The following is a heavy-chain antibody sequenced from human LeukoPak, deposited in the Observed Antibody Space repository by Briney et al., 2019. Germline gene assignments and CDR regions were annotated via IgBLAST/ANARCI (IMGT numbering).Heavy chain of an antibody. J-gene: IGHJ6*02. D-gene: IGHD3-3*01. CDR1: DGSISSYY. CDR3: ARGKDFWSGYYSSHNYGMDV. CDR2: IYYSGST. V-gene: IGHV4-59*08. Sequence: SETLSLTCTVSDGSISSYYWSWIRQPPGKGLEWIGYIYYSGSTNYNPSLKSRVTISVDTSKNQFSLKLSSVTAADTAVYYCARGKDFWSGYYSSHNYGMDVWGRGTTVTVSS.